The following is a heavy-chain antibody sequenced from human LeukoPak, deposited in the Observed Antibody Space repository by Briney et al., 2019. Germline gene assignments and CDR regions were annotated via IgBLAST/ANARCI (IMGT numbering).Heavy chain of an antibody. CDR2: IRSKAYGRTT. D-gene: IGHD1-26*01. V-gene: IGHV3-49*03. J-gene: IGHJ4*02. CDR1: GFTVSSNY. CDR3: SREVGGSYWDY. Sequence: PGGSLRLSCAASGFTVSSNYMSWFRQAPGMGLEWVGLIRSKAYGRTTEHAASVRGRFTISRDDSKSIAYLQMNSLKNEDTALYYCSREVGGSYWDYWGQGNQVTVSS.